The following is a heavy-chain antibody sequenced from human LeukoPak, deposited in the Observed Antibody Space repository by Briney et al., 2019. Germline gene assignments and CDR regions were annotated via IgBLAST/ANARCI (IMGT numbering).Heavy chain of an antibody. D-gene: IGHD3-22*01. Sequence: PGGSLRLSCAASGFTFSSYSMNWVRQAPGKGLEWVSYISSSSSTIYYADSVKGRFTISRDNAKNSLYLQMNSLRDEDTAVYYCAGGGVLYYYDSSGSSRPVDDAFDIWGQGTMVTVSS. J-gene: IGHJ3*02. CDR1: GFTFSSYS. CDR3: AGGGVLYYYDSSGSSRPVDDAFDI. V-gene: IGHV3-48*02. CDR2: ISSSSSTI.